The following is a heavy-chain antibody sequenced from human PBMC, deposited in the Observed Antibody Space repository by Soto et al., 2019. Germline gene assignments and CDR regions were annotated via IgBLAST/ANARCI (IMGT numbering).Heavy chain of an antibody. V-gene: IGHV1-18*01. J-gene: IGHJ6*02. Sequence: GASVKVSCKASGYTFTSYGISWVRQAPGQGLEWMGWISAYNGSTNYAQKLQGRVTMTTDTSTSTAYMELRSLRSDDTAVYYCARDRVGIGGEVTGYYYDGMDVWGQGTTVTVSS. CDR1: GYTFTSYG. CDR2: ISAYNGST. CDR3: ARDRVGIGGEVTGYYYDGMDV. D-gene: IGHD1-26*01.